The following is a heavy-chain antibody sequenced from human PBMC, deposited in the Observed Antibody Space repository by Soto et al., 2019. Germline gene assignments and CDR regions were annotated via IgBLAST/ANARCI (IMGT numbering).Heavy chain of an antibody. V-gene: IGHV3-33*01. Sequence: GGSLRLSCAASGFTFSSYGMHWVRQAPGKGLEWVAVIWYDGSNKYYADSVKGRFTISRDNSKNALYLQMNSLRAEDTAVYYCARDLGSGWYRGTLDYWGQGTLVTVSS. J-gene: IGHJ4*02. CDR3: ARDLGSGWYRGTLDY. D-gene: IGHD6-19*01. CDR2: IWYDGSNK. CDR1: GFTFSSYG.